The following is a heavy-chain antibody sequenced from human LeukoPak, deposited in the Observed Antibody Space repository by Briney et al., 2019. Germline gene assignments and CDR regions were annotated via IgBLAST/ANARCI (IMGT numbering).Heavy chain of an antibody. J-gene: IGHJ4*02. CDR3: AKDYDSSGYAYYFDY. CDR2: ISYDGSNK. Sequence: GRSLRLSCAASGFTFSSYGMHWVRQAPGKGLEWVAVISYDGSNKYYADSVKGRFTISRDNSKNTLYLQMNSLRAEDTAVYYCAKDYDSSGYAYYFDYWGQGTLVTVSS. V-gene: IGHV3-30*18. D-gene: IGHD3-22*01. CDR1: GFTFSSYG.